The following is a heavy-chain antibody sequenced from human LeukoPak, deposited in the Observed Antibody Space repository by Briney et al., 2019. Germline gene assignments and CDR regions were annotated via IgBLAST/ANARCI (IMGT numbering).Heavy chain of an antibody. V-gene: IGHV4-34*01. J-gene: IGHJ6*02. CDR2: INHSGST. CDR3: ARGRPNYDFWSGYLDYYYGMDV. CDR1: GGSFSGYY. D-gene: IGHD3-3*01. Sequence: SETLSLTCAVYGGSFSGYYWSWIRQPPGKELEWIGEINHSGSTNYNPSLKSRVTISVDTSKNQFSLKLSSVTAADTAVYYCARGRPNYDFWSGYLDYYYGMDVWGQGTTVTVSS.